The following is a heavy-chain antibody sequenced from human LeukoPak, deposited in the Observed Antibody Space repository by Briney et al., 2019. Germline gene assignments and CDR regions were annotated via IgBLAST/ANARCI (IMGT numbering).Heavy chain of an antibody. CDR3: ARATSDSSGLYSFDY. V-gene: IGHV4-28*03. D-gene: IGHD3-22*01. J-gene: IGHJ4*02. Sequence: PSETLSLTCAVSGSSISSSNYWGWLRQPPGKGLEWIGYIYYSGSTYYNPSLKSRVTMSVDTSKNQFSLKLSSVTAVDTAVYFCARATSDSSGLYSFDYWGQGTLVTVSS. CDR2: IYYSGST. CDR1: GSSISSSNY.